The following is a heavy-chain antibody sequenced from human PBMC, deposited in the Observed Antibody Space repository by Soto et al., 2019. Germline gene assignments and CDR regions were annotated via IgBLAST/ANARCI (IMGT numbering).Heavy chain of an antibody. CDR2: IYYSGST. CDR1: GGSISGNY. J-gene: IGHJ4*02. CDR3: AKLGGYYQAFDQ. V-gene: IGHV4-59*08. D-gene: IGHD3-22*01. Sequence: SETLSLTCNVSGGSISGNYFSWLRQPPGRGLEWIGYIYYSGSTTYSPSFKSRLNISIDTSKNQVSLKLSSVTAADTAIYYCAKLGGYYQAFDQWGQGSLVTVS.